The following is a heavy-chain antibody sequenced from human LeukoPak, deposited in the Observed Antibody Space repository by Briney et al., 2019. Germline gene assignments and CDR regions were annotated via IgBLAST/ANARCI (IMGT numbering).Heavy chain of an antibody. D-gene: IGHD2-2*01. Sequence: GGSLRLSCAASGFTFDDYGMSWVRQAPGKGLEWVSSISSSQTYKYYSDSARGRFTISRDNSLFLQMDNLRVEDTAVYYCARSGHCTSTSCFVGFGMDVWGQGTTVTVSS. J-gene: IGHJ6*02. CDR3: ARSGHCTSTSCFVGFGMDV. V-gene: IGHV3-21*01. CDR2: ISSSQTYK. CDR1: GFTFDDYG.